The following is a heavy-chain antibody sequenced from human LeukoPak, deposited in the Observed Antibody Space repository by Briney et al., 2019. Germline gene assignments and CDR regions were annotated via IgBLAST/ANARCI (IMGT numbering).Heavy chain of an antibody. D-gene: IGHD1-26*01. Sequence: SETLSLTCTVSGGSISSYYWSWIRQPPGKGLEWIGYIYYSGSTNYNPSLKSRVTISVDPSKNQFSLNLSSVTAADTAVYYRARDGYSGSYSHDAFDIWGPGKMVTVSS. CDR2: IYYSGST. CDR1: GGSISSYY. V-gene: IGHV4-59*01. CDR3: ARDGYSGSYSHDAFDI. J-gene: IGHJ3*02.